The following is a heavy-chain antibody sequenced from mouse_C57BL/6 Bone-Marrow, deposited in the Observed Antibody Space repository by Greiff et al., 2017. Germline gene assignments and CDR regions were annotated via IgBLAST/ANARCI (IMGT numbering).Heavy chain of an antibody. D-gene: IGHD4-1*01. V-gene: IGHV1-22*01. Sequence: VQLQQSGPELVKPGASVKMSCKASGYTFTDYNLHWVKQSHGKSLEWIGYINPNNGGTSYNQKFKGKATLTVNQSTSTAYMELRSLTSEDAAVYYCARGGQNWDGGNDWGQGTTLTVSS. CDR1: GYTFTDYN. CDR3: ARGGQNWDGGND. CDR2: INPNNGGT. J-gene: IGHJ2*01.